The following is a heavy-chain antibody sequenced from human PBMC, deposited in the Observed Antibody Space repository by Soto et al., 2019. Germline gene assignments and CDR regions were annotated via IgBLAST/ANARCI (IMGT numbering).Heavy chain of an antibody. V-gene: IGHV4-59*01. Sequence: ASETLSLTCTVSGGSISSYYWSWIRQPPGKGLEWIGYIYYSGSTNYNPSLKSRVTISVDTSKNQFSLKLSSVTAADTAVYYCAREIVLIGRGWFDPWGQGTLVTVSS. J-gene: IGHJ5*02. CDR1: GGSISSYY. CDR2: IYYSGST. D-gene: IGHD2-8*01. CDR3: AREIVLIGRGWFDP.